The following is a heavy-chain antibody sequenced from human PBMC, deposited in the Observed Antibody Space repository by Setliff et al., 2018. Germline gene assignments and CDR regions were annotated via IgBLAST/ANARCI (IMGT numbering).Heavy chain of an antibody. CDR1: GGSINNNNFY. J-gene: IGHJ4*02. D-gene: IGHD3-10*01. CDR2: TYYTGTT. V-gene: IGHV4-39*01. Sequence: SETLSLTCNVSGGSINNNNFYWGWIRQPPGKGLEWIGRTYYTGTTYYNPSLKSRASISHHTSENQFSLKLTSVTAADTAMYFCARQTLSGYYYNSGSPHRFDDWGQGTLVTVSS. CDR3: ARQTLSGYYYNSGSPHRFDD.